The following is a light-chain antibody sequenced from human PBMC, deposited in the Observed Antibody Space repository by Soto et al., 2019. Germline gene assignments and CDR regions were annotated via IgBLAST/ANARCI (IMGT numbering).Light chain of an antibody. CDR2: GAS. Sequence: EIVLTQSPGTLSLSPGERATLSCRASQSVSSSYLARYQQKPGQAPRLLIYGASSRATGIPDRFSGSGSGTDFTLTMSRLESADFVVYYCQPYRRSPPLTVGQGTRLEIK. J-gene: IGKJ5*01. CDR1: QSVSSSY. CDR3: QPYRRSPPLT. V-gene: IGKV3-20*01.